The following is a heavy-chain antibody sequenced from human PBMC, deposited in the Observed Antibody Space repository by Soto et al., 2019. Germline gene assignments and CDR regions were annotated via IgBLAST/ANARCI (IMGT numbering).Heavy chain of an antibody. CDR1: GGTFSSYA. D-gene: IGHD3-3*01. CDR2: SIPIFGTA. J-gene: IGHJ4*02. CDR3: ARVHGDFWSGYYSPSYFDY. V-gene: IGHV1-69*01. Sequence: QVQLVQSGAEVKKPGSSVKVSCKASGGTFSSYAISWVRQAPGQGLEWMGGSIPIFGTANYAQKFQGRVTITADESTSTAYMELSSLRSEDTAVYYCARVHGDFWSGYYSPSYFDYWGQGTLVTVSS.